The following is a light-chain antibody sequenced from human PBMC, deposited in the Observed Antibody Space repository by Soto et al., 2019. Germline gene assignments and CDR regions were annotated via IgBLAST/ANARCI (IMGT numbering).Light chain of an antibody. J-gene: IGLJ1*01. Sequence: QSALTQPASVSGSPGQSITISCTGTSSDVGGYNYVSWYQQHPGKAPKLMIYDVSNRPSGVSNRLSGSKSGKTASLTISGVQAAYEVDYYCSSYTSSSTLIVFGPGTKVTVL. V-gene: IGLV2-14*01. CDR2: DVS. CDR1: SSDVGGYNY. CDR3: SSYTSSSTLIV.